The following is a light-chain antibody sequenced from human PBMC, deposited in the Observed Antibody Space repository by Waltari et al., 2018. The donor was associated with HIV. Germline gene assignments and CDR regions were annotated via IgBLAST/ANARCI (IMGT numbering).Light chain of an antibody. V-gene: IGKV3-15*01. CDR3: EQYKKWPQT. CDR1: QSVITN. CDR2: GAS. J-gene: IGKJ1*01. Sequence: EIVMTQSPATLSVSPGERAPLSFRASQSVITNLAWYPGIPGQAPSLLIYGASARATGIPARFSGSGSETEFTLTISSLQSEDFAVYYCEQYKKWPQTFGQGTKVEIK.